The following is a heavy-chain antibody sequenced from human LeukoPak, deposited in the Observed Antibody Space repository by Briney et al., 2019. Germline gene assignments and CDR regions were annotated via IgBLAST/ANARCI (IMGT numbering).Heavy chain of an antibody. CDR3: AKDRGFMIVVTYDY. V-gene: IGHV3-23*01. Sequence: PGGSLRLSCAASGFTFSNHGMNWVRQAPGKGLEWVSGISPSGDITYYADSVKGRFTISRDNSKNTLYLQMNSLRAEDTAVYYCAKDRGFMIVVTYDYWGQGTLVTVSS. CDR1: GFTFSNHG. D-gene: IGHD3-22*01. J-gene: IGHJ4*02. CDR2: ISPSGDIT.